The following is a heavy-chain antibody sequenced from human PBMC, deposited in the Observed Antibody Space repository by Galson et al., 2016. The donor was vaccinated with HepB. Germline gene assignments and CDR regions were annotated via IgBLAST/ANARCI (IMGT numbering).Heavy chain of an antibody. Sequence: SLRLSCATSGFTFSNYGVHWVRQAPGKGLEWVAVIWYDGSNKYSADSVKGRCTISRDNSKNTLYLQMSSLRAEDTAVYYCARDPGGGPGWFDPWGQGTLVTVSS. V-gene: IGHV3-33*01. CDR2: IWYDGSNK. D-gene: IGHD3-10*01. CDR1: GFTFSNYG. CDR3: ARDPGGGPGWFDP. J-gene: IGHJ5*02.